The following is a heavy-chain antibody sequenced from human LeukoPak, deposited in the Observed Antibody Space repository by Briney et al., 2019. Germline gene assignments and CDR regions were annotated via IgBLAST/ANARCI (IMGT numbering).Heavy chain of an antibody. V-gene: IGHV4-39*07. J-gene: IGHJ4*02. CDR2: IYYSGST. D-gene: IGHD2-15*01. Sequence: SETLSLTCTVSGGSISSSSYYWGWIRQPPGKGLEWIGSIYYSGSTYYNPSLKSRVTISVDTSKNQFSLKLSSVTAADTAVYYCVRESSWGPRILYYHDYWGQGTLVTVSS. CDR3: VRESSWGPRILYYHDY. CDR1: GGSISSSSYY.